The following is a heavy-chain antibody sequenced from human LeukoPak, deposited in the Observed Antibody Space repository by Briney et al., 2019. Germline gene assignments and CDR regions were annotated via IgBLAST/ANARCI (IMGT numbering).Heavy chain of an antibody. CDR2: IYHSGST. J-gene: IGHJ3*02. V-gene: IGHV4-38-2*01. CDR1: GYSISSGYY. Sequence: SETLSLTCAVSGYSISSGYYWGWIRQPPGKGLEWIGSIYHSGSTYYNPSLKSRVTISVDTSKNQFSLKLSSVTAADTAVYYCARHRESSGDAFDIWGQGTMVTVSS. D-gene: IGHD3-22*01. CDR3: ARHRESSGDAFDI.